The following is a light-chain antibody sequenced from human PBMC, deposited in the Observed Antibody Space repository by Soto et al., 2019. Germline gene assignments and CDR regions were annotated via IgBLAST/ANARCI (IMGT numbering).Light chain of an antibody. CDR3: QQRRNSIT. CDR2: GAS. J-gene: IGKJ5*01. V-gene: IGKV3-11*01. CDR1: QSVSSY. Sequence: EIVLTQFPATLSVSPGERATVSCRASQSVSSYLAWYQQRPGQAPRLLIYGASTRATGIPARFSGSGSGTDFTLTISSLEPEDFAVYFCQQRRNSITFCQGTRLEIK.